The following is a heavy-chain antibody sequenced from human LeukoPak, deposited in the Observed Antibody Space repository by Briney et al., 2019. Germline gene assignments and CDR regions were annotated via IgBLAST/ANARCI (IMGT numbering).Heavy chain of an antibody. Sequence: PGGSLRLSCAASGFTFSSYSMNWVRQAPGKGLEWVSSISSSSSYIYYADSVKGRFTISRDNAKNSLYLQMNSLRAEDTAVYYCARDAILTGYYNDYWGRGTLVTVSS. D-gene: IGHD3-9*01. CDR3: ARDAILTGYYNDY. J-gene: IGHJ4*02. V-gene: IGHV3-21*01. CDR1: GFTFSSYS. CDR2: ISSSSSYI.